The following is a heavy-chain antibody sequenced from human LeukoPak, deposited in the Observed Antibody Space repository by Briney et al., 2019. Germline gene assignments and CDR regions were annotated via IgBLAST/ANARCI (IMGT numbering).Heavy chain of an antibody. CDR2: IRSKANSYAT. V-gene: IGHV3-73*01. D-gene: IGHD5-24*01. CDR1: GFTFSGSA. J-gene: IGHJ4*02. CDR3: TTGPRGWLQSFDY. Sequence: GGSLRLSCAASGFTFSGSAMHWVRQASGKGLEWVGRIRSKANSYATAYAASVKGRFTISRDDSKNTAYLQMNSLKTEDTAVYYCTTGPRGWLQSFDYWGQGTLVTVSS.